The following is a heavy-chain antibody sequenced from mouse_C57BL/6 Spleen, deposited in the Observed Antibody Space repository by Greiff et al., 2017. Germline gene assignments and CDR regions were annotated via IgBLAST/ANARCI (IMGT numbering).Heavy chain of an antibody. D-gene: IGHD2-3*01. CDR1: GYTFTSYG. J-gene: IGHJ1*03. CDR3: ARCEEYDYGYFDV. CDR2: IYPRSGNT. Sequence: LQESGAELARPGASVKLSCKASGYTFTSYGISWVKQRTGQGLEWIGEIYPRSGNTYYNEKFKGKATLTADKSSSTAYMELRSLTSVDSAVYFCARCEEYDYGYFDVWGTGTPRTVSS. V-gene: IGHV1-81*01.